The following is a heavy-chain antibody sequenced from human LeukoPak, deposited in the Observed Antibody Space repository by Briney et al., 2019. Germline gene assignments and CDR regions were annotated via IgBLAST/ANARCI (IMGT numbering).Heavy chain of an antibody. D-gene: IGHD6-13*01. V-gene: IGHV3-21*01. J-gene: IGHJ4*02. CDR2: ISSSSSYI. Sequence: GGSLRLSCAASGFTFSSYSMNWVRQAPGKGLEWVSSISSSSSYIYHADSVKGRFTISRDNAKNSLYLQMNSLRAEDTAVYYCARDLIAAAGTFDYWGQGTLVTVSS. CDR1: GFTFSSYS. CDR3: ARDLIAAAGTFDY.